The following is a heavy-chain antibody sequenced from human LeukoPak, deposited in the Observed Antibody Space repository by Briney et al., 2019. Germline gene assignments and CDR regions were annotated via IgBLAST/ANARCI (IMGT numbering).Heavy chain of an antibody. Sequence: GGSLRLSCAASGFTFSNYAMTWVRQAPGKGLEWVSAISGSGGSTYYADSVKGRFTISRENSKNTLYLQMNSLRAEDTAVYYCAEDQPRDFWSGYYLLDYWGQGTLVTVSS. D-gene: IGHD3-3*01. V-gene: IGHV3-23*01. J-gene: IGHJ4*02. CDR2: ISGSGGST. CDR1: GFTFSNYA. CDR3: AEDQPRDFWSGYYLLDY.